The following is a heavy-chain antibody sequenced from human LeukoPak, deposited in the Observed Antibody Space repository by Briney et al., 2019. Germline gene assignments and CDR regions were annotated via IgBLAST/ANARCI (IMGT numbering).Heavy chain of an antibody. Sequence: PGGSLRLSCAASGFTFSSYGMHWVRQAPGKGLEWVAVISYDGSNKYYADSVKGRFTISRDNSKNTLYLQMNSLRAEDTAVYYCAREKTDYYDSITIRTGAFDIWGQGTMVTVSS. CDR2: ISYDGSNK. V-gene: IGHV3-30*03. CDR3: AREKTDYYDSITIRTGAFDI. D-gene: IGHD3-22*01. J-gene: IGHJ3*02. CDR1: GFTFSSYG.